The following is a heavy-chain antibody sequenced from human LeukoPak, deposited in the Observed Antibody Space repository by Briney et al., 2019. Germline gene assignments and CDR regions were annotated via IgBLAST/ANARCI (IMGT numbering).Heavy chain of an antibody. Sequence: SVKVSFKSSGGTFSIYAISWVRQAPGQGLERMGRIIPIFGIANYAQKFQVRVTITADKSTSTAYMELSSLRSEDTAVYYCARLDSSGWYYFDYWGQGTLVTVSS. CDR2: IIPIFGIA. J-gene: IGHJ4*02. V-gene: IGHV1-69*04. D-gene: IGHD6-19*01. CDR1: GGTFSIYA. CDR3: ARLDSSGWYYFDY.